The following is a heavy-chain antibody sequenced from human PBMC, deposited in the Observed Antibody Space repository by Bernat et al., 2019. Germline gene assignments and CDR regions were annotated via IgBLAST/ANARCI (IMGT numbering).Heavy chain of an antibody. CDR3: AREVRPTLGAGKWIYGMDV. V-gene: IGHV1-18*01. D-gene: IGHD6-19*01. CDR1: GYTFTSYG. Sequence: QVQLVQSGAEVKKPGASVKVSCKASGYTFTSYGISWLRQAPGQGLEWMGWISAYNGNTNYAQKLQGRVTMTTDTSTSTAYMELRSLRSDDTAVYYCAREVRPTLGAGKWIYGMDVWGQGTTVTVSS. CDR2: ISAYNGNT. J-gene: IGHJ6*02.